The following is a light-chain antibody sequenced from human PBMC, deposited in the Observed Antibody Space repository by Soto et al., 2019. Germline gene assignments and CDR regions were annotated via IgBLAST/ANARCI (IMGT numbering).Light chain of an antibody. V-gene: IGKV3D-20*02. J-gene: IGKJ4*01. CDR2: ETS. CDR1: QRVSSNY. CDR3: QQRSDWIT. Sequence: EIVLTQSPGTLSLSPWDRATLSCRASQRVSSNYLAWYQQRPGQAPRLLMYETSRRATGIPARFSGSGSGTDFTLTISSLEPEDFAVYYCQQRSDWITFGGGTKVDIK.